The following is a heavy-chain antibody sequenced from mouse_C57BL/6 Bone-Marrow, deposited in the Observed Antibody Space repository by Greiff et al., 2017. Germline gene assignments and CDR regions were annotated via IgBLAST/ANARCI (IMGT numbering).Heavy chain of an antibody. J-gene: IGHJ2*01. CDR2: IHPSDSDT. CDR3: SSAFLHYECAFFYFDF. D-gene: IGHD2-4*01. CDR1: GYTFTSYW. Sequence: QVQLQQSGAELVKPGASVKVSCKASGYTFTSYWMHWVKQRPGQGLEWIGRIHPSDSDTNYNQKFKGKATLTVDKSSSTAYMQLSSLTSEDSAVYYCSSAFLHYECAFFYFDFWRHGTTLTLPS. V-gene: IGHV1-74*01.